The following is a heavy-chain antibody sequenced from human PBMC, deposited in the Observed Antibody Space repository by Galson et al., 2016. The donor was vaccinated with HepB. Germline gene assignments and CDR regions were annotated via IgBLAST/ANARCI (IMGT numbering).Heavy chain of an antibody. V-gene: IGHV4-31*03. CDR1: RGSITSGSYY. CDR2: IDYSGNT. Sequence: TLSLTCTVSRGSITSGSYYWNWIRHHPGKGLEWIGYIDYSGNTYYNPSLKSRVTISVDTSKIQFTLKLGSVTAAETAVYCCARGRGVKEGDVAATRVEQGFDIWGQGTMVTVAS. CDR3: ARGRGVKEGDVAATRVEQGFDI. D-gene: IGHD5-12*01. J-gene: IGHJ3*02.